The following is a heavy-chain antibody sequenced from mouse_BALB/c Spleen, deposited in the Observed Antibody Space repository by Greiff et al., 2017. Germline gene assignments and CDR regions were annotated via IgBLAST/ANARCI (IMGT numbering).Heavy chain of an antibody. D-gene: IGHD2-14*01. V-gene: IGHV1-80*01. Sequence: VQLQQSGAELVRPGSSVKISCKASGYAFSSYWMNWVKQRPGQGLEWIGQIYPGDGDTNYNGKFKGKATLTADKSSSTAYMQLSSLTSEDSAVYFCARGDYRYDGAWFAYWGQGTLVTVSA. J-gene: IGHJ3*01. CDR1: GYAFSSYW. CDR2: IYPGDGDT. CDR3: ARGDYRYDGAWFAY.